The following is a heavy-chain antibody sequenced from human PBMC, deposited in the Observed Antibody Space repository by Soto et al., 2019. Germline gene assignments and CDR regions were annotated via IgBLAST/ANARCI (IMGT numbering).Heavy chain of an antibody. CDR2: ISGSGGST. CDR3: AKVRHYDSSGYYPYYFDY. J-gene: IGHJ4*02. D-gene: IGHD3-22*01. CDR1: GFTFSSYA. V-gene: IGHV3-23*01. Sequence: GGSLRLSCAASGFTFSSYAMSWVRQAPGKGLEWVSAISGSGGSTYYADSVKGRFTISRDNSKNTLYLQMNSLRAEDTAVYYCAKVRHYDSSGYYPYYFDYWGQGTLVTVSS.